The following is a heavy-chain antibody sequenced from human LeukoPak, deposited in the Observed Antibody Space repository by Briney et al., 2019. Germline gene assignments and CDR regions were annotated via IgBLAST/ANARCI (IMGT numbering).Heavy chain of an antibody. J-gene: IGHJ4*02. D-gene: IGHD6-19*01. CDR2: VNPGGSIA. Sequence: PGGSLRLSCAASGFTFNNYWIHWVRQAPGKGLVWVSRVNPGGSIANFADSVKGRFTISRDNAKNTVYLQTSSLTAEDTAVYYCARDVLASSGWPTSHFDCWGQGALVTVSS. CDR1: GFTFNNYW. CDR3: ARDVLASSGWPTSHFDC. V-gene: IGHV3-74*01.